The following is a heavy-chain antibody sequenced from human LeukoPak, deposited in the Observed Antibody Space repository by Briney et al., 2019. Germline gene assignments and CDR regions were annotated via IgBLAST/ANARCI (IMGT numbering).Heavy chain of an antibody. Sequence: GGSLRLSCAASGFTFSSNWMYWVRQVPGKGLVWVSLINPSGSFTTYADSVKGRLTVSRDNAKNRLYMQMNSLRVEDTAVYYCARLNYYGFDYWGQGTLVTFSS. J-gene: IGHJ4*02. V-gene: IGHV3-74*01. CDR1: GFTFSSNW. CDR3: ARLNYYGFDY. CDR2: INPSGSFT. D-gene: IGHD1-26*01.